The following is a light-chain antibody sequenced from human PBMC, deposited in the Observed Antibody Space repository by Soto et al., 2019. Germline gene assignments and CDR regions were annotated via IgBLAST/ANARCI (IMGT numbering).Light chain of an antibody. J-gene: IGLJ3*02. Sequence: QSVLTQPPSVSGAPGHRVTISCTGTNSNIGADYGVQWYQQFPGTAPKLLIDGNNNRPSGVSDLFSGSKSATSASLAITGLQPGDEADYYCQSYDSKLVGLVFGAGTQLTVL. V-gene: IGLV1-40*01. CDR2: GNN. CDR1: NSNIGADYG. CDR3: QSYDSKLVGLV.